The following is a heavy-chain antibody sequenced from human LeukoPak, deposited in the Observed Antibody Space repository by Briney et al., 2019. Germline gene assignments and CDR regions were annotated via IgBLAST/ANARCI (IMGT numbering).Heavy chain of an antibody. CDR3: ARQSFSPGLCSLYAFDI. CDR1: GFTFRTFA. D-gene: IGHD3-10*02. CDR2: ISYDGSYQ. J-gene: IGHJ3*02. V-gene: IGHV3-30*03. Sequence: GGSLRLSCAASGFTFRTFAMHWVRQAPGKGLEWVAMISYDGSYQYSLDSVKDRFTISRDNSENTVDLQMTSLRPDDTAVYYCARQSFSPGLCSLYAFDIWGQGTKVTVSS.